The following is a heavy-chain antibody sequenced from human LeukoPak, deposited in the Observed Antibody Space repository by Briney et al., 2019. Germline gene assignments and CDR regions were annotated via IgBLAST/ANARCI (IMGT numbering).Heavy chain of an antibody. D-gene: IGHD6-6*01. CDR2: ISGSGGST. CDR1: GFTFSDFS. J-gene: IGHJ4*02. Sequence: GGSLRLSCAASGFTFSDFSMNWVRQAPGKGLEWVSAISGSGGSTYYADSAKGRFTISRDNSKNTLYLQMNSLRAEDTAVYYCAKAEYSSSSPRFDYWGQGTLVTVSS. V-gene: IGHV3-23*01. CDR3: AKAEYSSSSPRFDY.